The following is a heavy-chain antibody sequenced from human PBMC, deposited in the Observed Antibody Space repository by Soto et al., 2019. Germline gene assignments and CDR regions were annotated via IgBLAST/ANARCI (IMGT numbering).Heavy chain of an antibody. CDR3: AKDLSPSSGTYYGYFDH. Sequence: PGGSLRLSCVASGFTFSKYVMNWVRQTSRKGLEWVSAISGSGNSTYYADSVKGRFTISRDNSKNTLYPQMNSLRAEDTAVYYCAKDLSPSSGTYYGYFDHWGQGTLVTVS. CDR2: ISGSGNST. V-gene: IGHV3-23*01. CDR1: GFTFSKYV. J-gene: IGHJ4*02. D-gene: IGHD1-26*01.